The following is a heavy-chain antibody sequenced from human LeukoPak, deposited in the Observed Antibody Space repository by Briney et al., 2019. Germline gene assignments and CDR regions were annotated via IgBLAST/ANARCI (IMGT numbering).Heavy chain of an antibody. V-gene: IGHV1-69*04. CDR1: GGTFSSYA. J-gene: IGHJ4*02. Sequence: GASVKVSCKASGGTFSSYAISWVRQAPGQGLEWMGRIIPILGIANYAQKFQGRVTITADKSTSTAYMELSSLRSEDTAMYYCARDNYYDSSGYLHTFDYWGQGTLVTVSS. CDR3: ARDNYYDSSGYLHTFDY. CDR2: IIPILGIA. D-gene: IGHD3-22*01.